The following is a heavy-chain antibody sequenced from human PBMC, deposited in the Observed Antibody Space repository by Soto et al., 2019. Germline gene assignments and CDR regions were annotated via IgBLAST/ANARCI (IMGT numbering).Heavy chain of an antibody. Sequence: QVQLVESGGGVVQPGRSLRLSCAASGLTFSTYAMHWVRQGPGKGLEWVAVISYDGNNKYYADSVKGRFTISRDNSKNTLYLQVNSLRAEDTAVYYCATGDGYIYGYWCQGTLVTVSS. D-gene: IGHD5-12*01. J-gene: IGHJ4*02. CDR1: GLTFSTYA. CDR3: ATGDGYIYGY. V-gene: IGHV3-30-3*01. CDR2: ISYDGNNK.